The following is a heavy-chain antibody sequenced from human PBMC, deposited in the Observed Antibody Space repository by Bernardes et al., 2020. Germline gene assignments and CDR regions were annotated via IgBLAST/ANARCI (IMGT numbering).Heavy chain of an antibody. CDR1: GGSISSYY. D-gene: IGHD5-12*01. V-gene: IGHV4-59*01. CDR3: ARVTVAYSGSIPLYYYYYMDV. CDR2: IYYSGST. Sequence: SETLSLTCTVSGGSISSYYWSWIRQPPGKGLEWIGYIYYSGSTNYNPSLKSRVTISVDTSKNQFSLKLSSVTAADTAVYYCARVTVAYSGSIPLYYYYYMDVWGKGTTVTVSS. J-gene: IGHJ6*03.